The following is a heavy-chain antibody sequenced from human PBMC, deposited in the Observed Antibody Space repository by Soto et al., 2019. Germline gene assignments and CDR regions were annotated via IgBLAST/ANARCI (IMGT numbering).Heavy chain of an antibody. D-gene: IGHD3-10*01. CDR1: GYTFTTYG. V-gene: IGHV1-18*01. CDR3: ARDGDGPGRHYDY. Sequence: QVQLVQSGAEVKNPVASVKVSCKASGYTFTTYGFSWVRQAPGQGLDWMGWIGPYTGVTNYAQQFQGRVTMTTDTSTSTAYMELRSLTSDDTAVYYCARDGDGPGRHYDYWGQGTLITVSS. J-gene: IGHJ4*02. CDR2: IGPYTGVT.